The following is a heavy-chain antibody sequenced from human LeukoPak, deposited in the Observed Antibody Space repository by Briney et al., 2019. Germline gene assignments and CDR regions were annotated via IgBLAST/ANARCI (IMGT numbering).Heavy chain of an antibody. CDR2: ISGGDGST. CDR3: ARAKGVSTGYRPTDY. D-gene: IGHD3-22*01. Sequence: GGSLRLSCAASGFTFASFAMSWVRQAPGKGLEWVSAISGGDGSTYYTDSVKGRFTISTDNSKNMLYLQMNSLRPEDTAVYYCARAKGVSTGYRPTDYWGQGTLVTVSS. J-gene: IGHJ4*02. V-gene: IGHV3-23*01. CDR1: GFTFASFA.